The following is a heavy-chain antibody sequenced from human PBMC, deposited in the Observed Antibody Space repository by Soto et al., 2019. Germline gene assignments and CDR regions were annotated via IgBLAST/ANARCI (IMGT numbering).Heavy chain of an antibody. Sequence: PGGSLRLSCAASGFTFSSYAMSWVRQAPGKGLEWVSAISGSGGITYYADSVKGRFTISRDNSKNTLYLQMNSLRAEDTAVYYCAKDVAYYYDSSGYYRFDYWGQGTLVTVSS. J-gene: IGHJ4*02. CDR1: GFTFSSYA. D-gene: IGHD3-22*01. CDR3: AKDVAYYYDSSGYYRFDY. V-gene: IGHV3-23*01. CDR2: ISGSGGIT.